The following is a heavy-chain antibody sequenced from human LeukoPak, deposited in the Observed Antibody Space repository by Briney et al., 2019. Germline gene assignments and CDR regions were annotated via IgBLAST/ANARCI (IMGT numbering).Heavy chain of an antibody. CDR1: GGSISSSSYY. J-gene: IGHJ6*02. CDR3: AAITIFYYGMDV. V-gene: IGHV4-39*01. D-gene: IGHD3-9*01. Sequence: SETLSLTCTVSGGSISSSSYYWGWIRQPPGKGLEWIGSIYYSGSTYYNPPLKSRVTISVDTSKNQFSLKLSSVTAADTAVYYCAAITIFYYGMDVWGQGTTVTVSS. CDR2: IYYSGST.